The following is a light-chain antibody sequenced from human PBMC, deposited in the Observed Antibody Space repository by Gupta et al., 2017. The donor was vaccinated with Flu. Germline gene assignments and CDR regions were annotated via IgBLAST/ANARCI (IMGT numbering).Light chain of an antibody. CDR3: NSRDSSGNPV. Sequence: SSELTQDPAVSVALGQTVRITCQGDSLRSYYASWYQQKPGQAPVLVIYGKNNRPSGIPDRFSGSSSGNTASLTITGAQAEDEADYYCNSRDSSGNPVFGGGIKLTVL. V-gene: IGLV3-19*01. J-gene: IGLJ3*02. CDR1: SLRSYY. CDR2: GKN.